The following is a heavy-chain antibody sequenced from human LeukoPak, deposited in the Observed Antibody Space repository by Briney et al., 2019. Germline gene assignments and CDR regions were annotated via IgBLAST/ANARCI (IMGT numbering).Heavy chain of an antibody. CDR3: ARARLGYYDEYFDP. CDR1: GFTFSDYS. Sequence: GGSLRLSCATSGFTFSDYSMTWVRQAPGKGLEWVSSITSTSSHITYADSVRGRFTISRDNATNALFLQMTSLTDEDTALSYCARARLGYYDEYFDPWGQGTQVTVSS. J-gene: IGHJ5*02. CDR2: ITSTSSHI. V-gene: IGHV3-21*01. D-gene: IGHD3-16*01.